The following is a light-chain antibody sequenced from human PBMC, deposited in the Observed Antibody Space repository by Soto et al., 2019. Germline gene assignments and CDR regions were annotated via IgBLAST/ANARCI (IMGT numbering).Light chain of an antibody. V-gene: IGKV1-33*01. Sequence: DIHMTQSPSSLSASVGDRVTITCRASQDISYFLNWYQQKPGKAPKILIYDASNLEPGVPPRFSGSESGTEFSFTISSLQPEDIATYYCQQYHNFPLTFGGGTKGELK. J-gene: IGKJ4*01. CDR3: QQYHNFPLT. CDR1: QDISYF. CDR2: DAS.